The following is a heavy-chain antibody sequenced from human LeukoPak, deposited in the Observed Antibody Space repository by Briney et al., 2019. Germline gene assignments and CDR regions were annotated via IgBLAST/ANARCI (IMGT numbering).Heavy chain of an antibody. CDR2: IHYPRRT. D-gene: IGHD3-22*01. Sequence: SHTLSLTCTVSGGSISRGGYYWSWIRQRPGKGLEWIGYIHYPRRTYYNPSLKSRIIMSVDTSKNQFSLKLSSVTAADTAVSYCARESSGYQTYFDTWGQGILVTVSS. J-gene: IGHJ4*02. CDR3: ARESSGYQTYFDT. V-gene: IGHV4-31*03. CDR1: GGSISRGGYY.